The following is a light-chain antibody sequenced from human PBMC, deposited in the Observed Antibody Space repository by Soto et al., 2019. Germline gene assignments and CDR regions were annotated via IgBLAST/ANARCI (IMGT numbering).Light chain of an antibody. J-gene: IGKJ2*01. V-gene: IGKV3-15*01. CDR3: QQYDIWPPYT. CDR1: QSVSRSY. Sequence: EIVLTQSPATLSLSPGERATLSCRASQSVSRSYLGWYQQRPGQAPRLLIYDASTRATGIPPRFSGGGSGTEFTVTISSLQSEDFAIYYCQQYDIWPPYTFGQVTKVDIK. CDR2: DAS.